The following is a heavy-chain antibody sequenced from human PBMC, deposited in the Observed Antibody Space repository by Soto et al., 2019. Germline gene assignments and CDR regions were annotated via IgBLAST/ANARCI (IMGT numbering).Heavy chain of an antibody. CDR2: ISGSGGST. V-gene: IGHV3-23*01. CDR3: AKLLWFGEAIPYYFDY. Sequence: EVQLLESGGGLVQPGGSLRLSCAASGFTFSSYAMSWVRQAPGKGLEWVSVISGSGGSTYYADSVKGRFTISRDNSKNTLYLQMNTLRAEDTAVYYCAKLLWFGEAIPYYFDYWGQGTLVTVSS. CDR1: GFTFSSYA. D-gene: IGHD3-10*01. J-gene: IGHJ4*02.